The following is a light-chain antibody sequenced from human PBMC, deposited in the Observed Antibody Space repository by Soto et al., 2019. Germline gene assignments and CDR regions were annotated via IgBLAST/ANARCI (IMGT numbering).Light chain of an antibody. Sequence: QSVLTQPASVSGSPGQSITISCTGTSSDVGGYNSVSWYQRHPGKAPKLTLYDVGDRPSGVSYRFSGSKSGNTASLTISGLQAADEADYFCSSYTSSMTNVFGSGTKVTVL. CDR2: DVG. J-gene: IGLJ1*01. CDR1: SSDVGGYNS. CDR3: SSYTSSMTNV. V-gene: IGLV2-14*03.